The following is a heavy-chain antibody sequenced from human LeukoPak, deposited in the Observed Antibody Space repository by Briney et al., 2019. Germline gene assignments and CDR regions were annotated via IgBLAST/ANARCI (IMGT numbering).Heavy chain of an antibody. Sequence: ASVKVSCRASGYTFTGYYMHWVRQAPGQGLEWMGWINPNSGGTNYAQKFQGRVTMTRDTSISTAYMELSRLRSDDTAVYYCARSRYYYDSSGYYRYWGQGTLVTVSS. CDR2: INPNSGGT. CDR3: ARSRYYYDSSGYYRY. J-gene: IGHJ4*02. CDR1: GYTFTGYY. V-gene: IGHV1-2*02. D-gene: IGHD3-22*01.